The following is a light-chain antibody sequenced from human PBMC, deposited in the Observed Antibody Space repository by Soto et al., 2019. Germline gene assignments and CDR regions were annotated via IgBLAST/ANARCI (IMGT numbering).Light chain of an antibody. CDR1: QDIRND. CDR2: GAS. J-gene: IGKJ1*01. CDR3: LQDYDYPWT. V-gene: IGKV1-6*01. Sequence: AIQMTQSPSSLSAFIGDRVTITCRASQDIRNDLGWYQQKPGKPPTLLIYGASTLHSGVPSRFSGSGSGTYFTLTISRLQPEDFATYYRLQDYDYPWTFGQGTKVEVK.